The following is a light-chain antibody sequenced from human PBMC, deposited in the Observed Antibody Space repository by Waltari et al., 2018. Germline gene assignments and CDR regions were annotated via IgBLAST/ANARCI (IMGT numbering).Light chain of an antibody. Sequence: SYELTQPPSVSVSPGQTARIACSGDALPKRYAYWYQQKPGQAPVLVIYKDIERPSWIPERFSGSRSGTTVTLTISGVQAEDEADYYCQSADSSGTYVVFGGGTKLTVL. CDR3: QSADSSGTYVV. CDR2: KDI. CDR1: ALPKRY. J-gene: IGLJ2*01. V-gene: IGLV3-25*03.